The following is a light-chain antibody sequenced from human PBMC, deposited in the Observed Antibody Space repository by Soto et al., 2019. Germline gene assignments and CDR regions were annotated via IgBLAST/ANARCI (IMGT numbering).Light chain of an antibody. CDR1: RSDIGGYNF. CDR3: SSNRSTNTLV. V-gene: IGLV2-14*01. CDR2: EVS. J-gene: IGLJ2*01. Sequence: QSGLTQPASVSGSPGQSITISCTGTRSDIGGYNFVSWYQQHPGKAPKLMIHEVSNRPSGVSNRFSGSKSGNTASLTISGLQAEDSADYYCSSNRSTNTLVFGGGTKLTVL.